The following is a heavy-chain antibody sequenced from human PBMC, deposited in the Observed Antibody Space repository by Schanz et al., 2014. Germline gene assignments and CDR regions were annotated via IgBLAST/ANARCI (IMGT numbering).Heavy chain of an antibody. V-gene: IGHV3-64*04. CDR2: ISHDGYST. D-gene: IGHD1-20*01. Sequence: QVQLVESGGGVVQPGRSLRLSCAASGFTFSIYAMHWVRQAPGKGLEYVSAISHDGYSTYYADSVKGRFTISRDNSKNTQYLQMNSLRPEDTAVYYCANNWNLDYWGQGTLVTVSS. CDR1: GFTFSIYA. CDR3: ANNWNLDY. J-gene: IGHJ4*02.